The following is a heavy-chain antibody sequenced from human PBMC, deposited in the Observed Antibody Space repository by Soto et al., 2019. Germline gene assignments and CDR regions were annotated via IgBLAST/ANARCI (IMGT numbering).Heavy chain of an antibody. CDR3: AKDRQPDGIWTFDF. D-gene: IGHD3-9*01. Sequence: EAQLLESGGQLVQPGGSLRLSCAASGFTFSTYTMNWVRQAPGKGLEWVAGIFPGGSTYDANSVKGRFTISRDRSQSSVFLQMSSLRDEDTAVYYCAKDRQPDGIWTFDFWGQGTLVTVSS. V-gene: IGHV3-23*01. CDR1: GFTFSTYT. CDR2: IFPGGST. J-gene: IGHJ4*02.